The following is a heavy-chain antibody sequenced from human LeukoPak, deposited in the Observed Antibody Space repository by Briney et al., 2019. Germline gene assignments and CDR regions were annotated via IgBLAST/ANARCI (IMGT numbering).Heavy chain of an antibody. CDR3: ARDPMRWTTFNDAFDI. J-gene: IGHJ3*02. D-gene: IGHD5-24*01. Sequence: PSGTLSLTCAVSGGSISSSNWWSWVRQPPGKGLEWIGEIYHSGSTNYNPPLKSRVTISVDKSKNQFSLKLSSVTAADTAVYYCARDPMRWTTFNDAFDIWGQGTMVTVSS. CDR2: IYHSGST. V-gene: IGHV4-4*02. CDR1: GGSISSSNW.